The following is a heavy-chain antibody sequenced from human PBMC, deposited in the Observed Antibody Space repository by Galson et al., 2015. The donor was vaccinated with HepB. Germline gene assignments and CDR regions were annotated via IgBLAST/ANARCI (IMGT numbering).Heavy chain of an antibody. J-gene: IGHJ4*02. V-gene: IGHV3-49*03. CDR1: GFNFGDYG. Sequence: SLRLSCAVSGFNFGDYGMNWLRQAPGKGLEWVGFIRSKAYGGTTEYAASVRGKFSFSRDDSKSIAYLQMNSLTTEDTAVYYCTSPPTPYCGGDCYSAAPRYWGQGTLFTVSS. CDR3: TSPPTPYCGGDCYSAAPRY. CDR2: IRSKAYGGTT. D-gene: IGHD2-21*02.